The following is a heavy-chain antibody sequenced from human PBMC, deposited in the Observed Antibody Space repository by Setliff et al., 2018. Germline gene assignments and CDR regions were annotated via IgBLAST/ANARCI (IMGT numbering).Heavy chain of an antibody. CDR2: IIPMFGT. V-gene: IGHV1-69*13. CDR1: GGTFSSYV. D-gene: IGHD3-10*01. Sequence: GCSVKVSCKASGGTFSSYVISWVREAPGQGLEWMGGIIPMFGTNYAQKFQGRVTITADESTSTAYMELSSLGSEDTAVYYCAGGQPLVRKYYYYMDVWGKGTTVTVSS. J-gene: IGHJ6*03. CDR3: AGGQPLVRKYYYYMDV.